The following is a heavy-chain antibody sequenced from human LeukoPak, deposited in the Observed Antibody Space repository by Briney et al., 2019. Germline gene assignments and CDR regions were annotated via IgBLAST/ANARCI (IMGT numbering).Heavy chain of an antibody. CDR3: ARGKVVTMVRGAIITYFDY. Sequence: VASVKVSCKASGYSFTRYFIHWVRQAPGQGLEWMGIIIPSDGSTSYAQKFQGRVTMTRDTSTSTVYMELSSLRSEDTAVYYCARGKVVTMVRGAIITYFDYWGQGTLVTVSS. J-gene: IGHJ4*02. CDR1: GYSFTRYF. CDR2: IIPSDGST. V-gene: IGHV1-46*01. D-gene: IGHD3-10*01.